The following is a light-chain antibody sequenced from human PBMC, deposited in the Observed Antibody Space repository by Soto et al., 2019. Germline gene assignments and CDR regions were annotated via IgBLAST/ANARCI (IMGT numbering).Light chain of an antibody. Sequence: QSVLTQPASVSGSPGQSITISCTGTSSDVGTYNYVSWYQQHPGKAPKVMIYEVTYRPSGVSNRFSGSKSGNTASLTISGLQAEDEAEYCCSSYTGSSTLYVFGTGTKVTVL. CDR2: EVT. J-gene: IGLJ1*01. V-gene: IGLV2-14*01. CDR3: SSYTGSSTLYV. CDR1: SSDVGTYNY.